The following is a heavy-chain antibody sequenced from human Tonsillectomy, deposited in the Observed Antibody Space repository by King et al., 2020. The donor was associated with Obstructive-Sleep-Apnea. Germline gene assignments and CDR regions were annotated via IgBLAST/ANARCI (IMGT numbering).Heavy chain of an antibody. CDR2: IYYSGST. V-gene: IGHV4-59*01. J-gene: IGHJ5*02. CDR1: GGSISGYY. D-gene: IGHD3-9*01. CDR3: ATSGVDVLTGYFNWFDP. Sequence: QLQESGPGLVKPSETLSLTCTVSGGSISGYYWSWIRQPPGKGLEWIGYIYYSGSTNYNPSLRSRVTISVDTSKNQFSLRLSSVTAADTAVYYFATSGVDVLTGYFNWFDPWGQGTLVTVSS.